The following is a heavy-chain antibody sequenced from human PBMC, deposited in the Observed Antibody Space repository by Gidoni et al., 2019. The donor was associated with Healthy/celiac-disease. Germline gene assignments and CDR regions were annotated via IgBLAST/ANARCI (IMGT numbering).Heavy chain of an antibody. D-gene: IGHD6-13*01. Sequence: HVQLQQLGAGLVKPSETLSPTCAVHGGSFSGYYWSWSRQPPGKGLEWIGEINHSGSTNYNPSLKSRVTISVDTSKNQFSLKLSSVTAADTAVYYCAREQQLVLYAFDIWGQGTMVTVSS. CDR2: INHSGST. CDR1: GGSFSGYY. V-gene: IGHV4-34*01. CDR3: AREQQLVLYAFDI. J-gene: IGHJ3*02.